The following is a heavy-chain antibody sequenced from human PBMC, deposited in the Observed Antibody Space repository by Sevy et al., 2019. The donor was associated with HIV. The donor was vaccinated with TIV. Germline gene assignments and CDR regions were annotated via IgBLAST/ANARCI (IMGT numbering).Heavy chain of an antibody. Sequence: SETLSLTCGVSGGSFSAYYWSWIRQPPGKGLEWIGKINRSGSTNYNPSLKSRVTISVDTSKKQFSLKLSSVTAADTAVYYCARVYSSAPHFDIWGQGTMVTVSS. CDR1: GGSFSAYY. CDR2: INRSGST. CDR3: ARVYSSAPHFDI. D-gene: IGHD6-19*01. V-gene: IGHV4-34*01. J-gene: IGHJ3*02.